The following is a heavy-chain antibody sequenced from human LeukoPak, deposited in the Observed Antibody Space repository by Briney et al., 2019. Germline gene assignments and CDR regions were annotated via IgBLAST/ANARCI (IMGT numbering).Heavy chain of an antibody. D-gene: IGHD5/OR15-5a*01. J-gene: IGHJ4*02. Sequence: KPSETLSLTCTVSGDSISNYYWSWIRQPPGKGLEWIGYVYYSGSTSGSTNYNPSLRSRVTISVDTSKNQFSLKLNPVTAADTAVYYCARGGLAVDYWGQGTLVTVSS. CDR3: ARGGLAVDY. CDR1: GDSISNYY. CDR2: VYYSGSTSGST. V-gene: IGHV4-59*01.